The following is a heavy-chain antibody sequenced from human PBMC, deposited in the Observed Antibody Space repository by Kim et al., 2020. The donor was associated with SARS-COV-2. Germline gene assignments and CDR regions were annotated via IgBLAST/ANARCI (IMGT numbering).Heavy chain of an antibody. V-gene: IGHV3-53*01. CDR3: ARGGYSYGPIGPDAFDI. D-gene: IGHD5-18*01. Sequence: VKGRFTISRDNSKNTLYLQMNSLRAEDTAVYYCARGGYSYGPIGPDAFDIWGQGTMVTVSS. J-gene: IGHJ3*02.